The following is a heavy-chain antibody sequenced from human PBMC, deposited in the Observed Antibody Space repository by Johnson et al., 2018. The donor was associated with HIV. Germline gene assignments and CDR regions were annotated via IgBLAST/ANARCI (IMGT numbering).Heavy chain of an antibody. J-gene: IGHJ3*02. D-gene: IGHD6-13*01. CDR1: GFTFSSYG. Sequence: QMQLVESGGGVVQPGRSLRLSCAASGFTFSSYGMHWVRQAPGKGLEWVAVISYAGSNKFYAESVKGRFSISRDNSKNTLYLQMNSLRADDTAVYYCATDGTCSTSWYCTFDIWGQGTMVTVSS. V-gene: IGHV3-30*03. CDR2: ISYAGSNK. CDR3: ATDGTCSTSWYCTFDI.